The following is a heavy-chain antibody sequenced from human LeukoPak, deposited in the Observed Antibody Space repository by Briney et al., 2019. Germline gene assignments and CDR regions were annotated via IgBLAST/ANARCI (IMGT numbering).Heavy chain of an antibody. CDR2: ISGSGGST. CDR1: GFTFSSYA. D-gene: IGHD5-18*01. Sequence: GGPVRLSCAASGFTFSSYAMSWVRQAPGKGLEWVSAISGSGGSTYYADSVKGRFTISRDNSKNTLYLLMNSLRAEDTAVYYCAGRGYSYGYKGPIFDYWGQGTLVAFSS. V-gene: IGHV3-23*01. CDR3: AGRGYSYGYKGPIFDY. J-gene: IGHJ4*02.